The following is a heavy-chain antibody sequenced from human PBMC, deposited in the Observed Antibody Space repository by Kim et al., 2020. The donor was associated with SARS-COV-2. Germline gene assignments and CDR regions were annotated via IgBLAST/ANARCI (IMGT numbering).Heavy chain of an antibody. Sequence: LKSRVTISVDTSKNQFSLKLSSVTAADTAVYYCARAGIAVAGTGGVYFDYWGQGTLVTVSS. J-gene: IGHJ4*02. D-gene: IGHD6-19*01. V-gene: IGHV4-59*01. CDR3: ARAGIAVAGTGGVYFDY.